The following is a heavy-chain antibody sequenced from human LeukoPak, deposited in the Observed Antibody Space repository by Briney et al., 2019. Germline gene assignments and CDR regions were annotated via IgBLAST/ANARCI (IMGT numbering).Heavy chain of an antibody. Sequence: GGSLRLSCAASGFTFSSYAMSWVRQAPGKGLEWVSAISGSGGSTYYADSVKGRFTISRDNSKNTLYLQMNSLRAEDTAVYYCAKVRRGELLLFRGYFDYWGQGTLVTASS. V-gene: IGHV3-23*01. CDR2: ISGSGGST. J-gene: IGHJ4*02. CDR3: AKVRRGELLLFRGYFDY. CDR1: GFTFSSYA. D-gene: IGHD1-26*01.